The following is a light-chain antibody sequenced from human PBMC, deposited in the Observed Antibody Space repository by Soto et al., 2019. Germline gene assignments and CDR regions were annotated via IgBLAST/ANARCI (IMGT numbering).Light chain of an antibody. Sequence: QSVLTQPASVSGSPGQSITISCTGTSSDVGGYNYVSWYQQHPGKAPKLMIYDVSNRPSGVSNRFSVSKSGNTASLTISGLQAEYEADYYCSSYISSSTPYVFGTGTKVPV. CDR1: SSDVGGYNY. CDR2: DVS. V-gene: IGLV2-14*01. CDR3: SSYISSSTPYV. J-gene: IGLJ1*01.